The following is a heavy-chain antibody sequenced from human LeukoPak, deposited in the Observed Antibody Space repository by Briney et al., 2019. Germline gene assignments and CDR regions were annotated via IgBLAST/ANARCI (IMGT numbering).Heavy chain of an antibody. D-gene: IGHD1-26*01. CDR2: IYSSGNT. CDR3: ARLRWQLVGPYFDY. CDR1: GHSISTYY. J-gene: IGHJ4*02. V-gene: IGHV4-59*01. Sequence: SQTLSLTCSFSGHSISTYYWSWIRQSSGKGLEWIGHIYSSGNTDYNSSLKSRVTISVDTSKSQFSLRLSSVTATDTAVYYCARLRWQLVGPYFDYWGQGILVTVSS.